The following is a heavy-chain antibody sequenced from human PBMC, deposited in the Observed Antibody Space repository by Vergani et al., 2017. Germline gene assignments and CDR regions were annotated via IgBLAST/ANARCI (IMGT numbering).Heavy chain of an antibody. CDR3: AHSSVVXGTHPSYYYYYMDV. CDR1: GFSLSTSGVG. J-gene: IGHJ6*03. Sequence: QITLKESGPTLVKPTQTLTLTCTFSGFSLSTSGVGVGWIRQPPGMALERLALIYWNDDKRYSPSLKSRLTITKDTSKNQVVLTMTNMDPVDTATYYCAHSSVVXGTHPSYYYYYMDVWGKGTTVTVSS. D-gene: IGHD3-10*01. V-gene: IGHV2-5*01. CDR2: IYWNDDK.